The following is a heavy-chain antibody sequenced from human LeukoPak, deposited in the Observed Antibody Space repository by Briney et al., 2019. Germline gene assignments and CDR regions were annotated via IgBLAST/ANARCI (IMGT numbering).Heavy chain of an antibody. Sequence: PSETLSLTCTVSDYSISSGSSWGWIRQSPGKGLECIGTIYHSGNTYYNPSLKSRATISVNTSKNQFSLNLTSVTAADTAVYFCARATYYDFWSGTGAFDIXGQGTVVTASS. CDR1: DYSISSGSS. D-gene: IGHD3-3*01. CDR2: IYHSGNT. V-gene: IGHV4-38-2*02. J-gene: IGHJ3*02. CDR3: ARATYYDFWSGTGAFDI.